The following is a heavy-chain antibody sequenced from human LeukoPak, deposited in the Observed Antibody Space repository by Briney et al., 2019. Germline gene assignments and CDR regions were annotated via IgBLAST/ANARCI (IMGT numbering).Heavy chain of an antibody. V-gene: IGHV3-21*01. CDR3: ARAYGRFDY. J-gene: IGHJ4*02. CDR1: GFTFGDYA. CDR2: ISSSSNNI. Sequence: GGSLRLSCTASGFTFGDYAMSWVRQAPGKGLEWVSSISSSSNNIYYADSVKGRFTISRDNAKNSVYLQMNSLRVEDTAVYYCARAYGRFDYWGQGTLVTVSS. D-gene: IGHD3-10*01.